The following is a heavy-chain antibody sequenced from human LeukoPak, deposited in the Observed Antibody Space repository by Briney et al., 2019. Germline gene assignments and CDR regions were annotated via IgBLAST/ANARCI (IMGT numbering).Heavy chain of an antibody. J-gene: IGHJ4*02. D-gene: IGHD3-22*01. Sequence: SETLSLTCAVYGGSFSGSYLSWIRQPPGKGLEWIGEINHSGSTNYNPSLKSRVTISVDTSKNQFSLKLSSVTAADTAVYYCANTGSSGYYYFDCWGQGTLVTDSS. V-gene: IGHV4-34*01. CDR2: INHSGST. CDR1: GGSFSGSY. CDR3: ANTGSSGYYYFDC.